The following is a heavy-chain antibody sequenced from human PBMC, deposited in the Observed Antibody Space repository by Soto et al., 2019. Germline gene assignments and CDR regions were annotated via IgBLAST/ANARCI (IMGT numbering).Heavy chain of an antibody. CDR2: VYYTGST. CDR1: GDSISAFY. J-gene: IGHJ4*02. Sequence: SDTLSLTCTVSGDSISAFYWGWMRQSPGKELEWIGYVYYTGSTNYNPSLKSRVTISVDRSKNQFSLKLTSANAADTAVYYCARGRTVRNYADDSSDYFYFFDYWGQGTQVTVSS. D-gene: IGHD3-22*01. V-gene: IGHV4-59*01. CDR3: ARGRTVRNYADDSSDYFYFFDY.